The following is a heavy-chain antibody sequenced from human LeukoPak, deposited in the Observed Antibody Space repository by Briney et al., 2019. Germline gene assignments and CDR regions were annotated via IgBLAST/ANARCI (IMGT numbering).Heavy chain of an antibody. Sequence: ASVKVSCKASGYTFTSYYMHWVRQAPGQGLEWMGIINPSGGSTSYAQKFQGRVTMTRDTSTSTVYMELSSLRSEDTAVYYCARGMYSSGWYGYYYYYMDVWGKGTTVTVSS. J-gene: IGHJ6*03. D-gene: IGHD6-19*01. CDR1: GYTFTSYY. CDR3: ARGMYSSGWYGYYYYYMDV. V-gene: IGHV1-46*01. CDR2: INPSGGST.